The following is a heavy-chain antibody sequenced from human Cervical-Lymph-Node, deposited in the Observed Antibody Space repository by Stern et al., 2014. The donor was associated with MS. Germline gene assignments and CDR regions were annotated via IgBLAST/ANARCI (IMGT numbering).Heavy chain of an antibody. D-gene: IGHD1-26*01. CDR1: GFLFDDYA. J-gene: IGHJ4*02. CDR3: AKDMGAGSDYTGYYFDY. Sequence: EVQLVESGGGLVQPGRSLRLSCAASGFLFDDYAIPWVRPAPGKGLEWVFVISRNSAFIGYADSVKGRFTSSRDNAKNSSYLQMNGLRPEDTAVYYCAKDMGAGSDYTGYYFDYWGQGTLVTVSS. CDR2: ISRNSAFI. V-gene: IGHV3-9*01.